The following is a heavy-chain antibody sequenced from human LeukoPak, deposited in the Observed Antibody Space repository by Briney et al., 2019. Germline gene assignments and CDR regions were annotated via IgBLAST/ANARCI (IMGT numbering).Heavy chain of an antibody. J-gene: IGHJ5*02. V-gene: IGHV4-34*01. D-gene: IGHD2/OR15-2a*01. CDR1: GGSFSGYY. Sequence: SETLSLTCAVYGGSFSGYYWSWIRQPPGKGLEWIGEINHSGSTNYNPSLKSRVTISVDTSKNQFSLKLSSVTAADTAVYYCARHRRNWFDPWGQGTLVTVSS. CDR3: ARHRRNWFDP. CDR2: INHSGST.